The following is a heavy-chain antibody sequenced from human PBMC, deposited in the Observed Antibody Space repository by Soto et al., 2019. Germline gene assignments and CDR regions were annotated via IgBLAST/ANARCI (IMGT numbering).Heavy chain of an antibody. CDR1: GGSISTYY. J-gene: IGHJ4*02. V-gene: IGHV4-59*01. D-gene: IGHD4-17*01. CDR2: THYSGNT. Sequence: QVQLQESGPGLVKPSETLSLTCTVSGGSISTYYWDWSRQPPGKELEWIGYTHYSGNTNYHPSLKSRVTISLDTSRNQFSLKLSSVTAADTAIYYCARHTVTIRAGFDYWGQGALVTVSS. CDR3: ARHTVTIRAGFDY.